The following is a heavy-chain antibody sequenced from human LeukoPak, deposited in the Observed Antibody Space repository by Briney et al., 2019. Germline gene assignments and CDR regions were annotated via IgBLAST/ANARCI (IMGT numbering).Heavy chain of an antibody. D-gene: IGHD3-22*01. V-gene: IGHV4-4*07. CDR3: ARDRAYYYDSSGYYLGFDP. CDR2: IYTSGST. CDR1: GGSISSYY. J-gene: IGHJ5*02. Sequence: PSGTLSLTCTVSGGSISSYYWSWIRQPAGKGLEWIGRIYTSGSTNYNPSLKSRVTMSVDTSKNQFSLKLSSVTAADTAVYYCARDRAYYYDSSGYYLGFDPWGQGTLVTVSS.